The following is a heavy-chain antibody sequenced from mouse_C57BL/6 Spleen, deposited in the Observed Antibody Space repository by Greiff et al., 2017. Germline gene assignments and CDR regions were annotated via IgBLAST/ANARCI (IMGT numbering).Heavy chain of an antibody. D-gene: IGHD3-1*01. Sequence: EVQLQQSGPELVKPGASVKISCKASGYTFTDYYMNWVKQSHGKSLEWIGDINPNNGGTSYNQKFKGKATLTVDKSSSTAYMELRSLTSEDSAVYYCARWHDYWGQGTTLTVSS. J-gene: IGHJ2*01. V-gene: IGHV1-26*01. CDR2: INPNNGGT. CDR1: GYTFTDYY. CDR3: ARWHDY.